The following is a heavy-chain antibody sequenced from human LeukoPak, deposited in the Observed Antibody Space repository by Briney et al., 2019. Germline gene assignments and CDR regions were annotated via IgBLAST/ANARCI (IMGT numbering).Heavy chain of an antibody. Sequence: PGGSLRLSCKGSGYSFTSYWIGWVRQMPGKGLEWMGIIYPGDSDTRYSPSFQGQVTISADKSISTAYLQWSSLKASDTAMYYCARRLRTTVTTHAFDIWGQGTMVTVSS. V-gene: IGHV5-51*01. CDR1: GYSFTSYW. J-gene: IGHJ3*02. D-gene: IGHD4-11*01. CDR3: ARRLRTTVTTHAFDI. CDR2: IYPGDSDT.